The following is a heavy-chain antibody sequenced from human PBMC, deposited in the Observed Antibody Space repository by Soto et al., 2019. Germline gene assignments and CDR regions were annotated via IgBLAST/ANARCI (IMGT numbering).Heavy chain of an antibody. CDR1: GFPFTSYW. V-gene: IGHV3-74*01. CDR3: ARDFSRGTDG. J-gene: IGHJ6*02. Sequence: EVQVVESGRGFVQPGGSLRLSCAMSGFPFTSYWLHWVRQAPGKGPVWVSLINIDGRDTRYADSVKGRFIVSRDNAKNTLYLELNNVRDEDTAVYYCARDFSRGTDGWGQGTTVTVSS. D-gene: IGHD3-3*01. CDR2: INIDGRDT.